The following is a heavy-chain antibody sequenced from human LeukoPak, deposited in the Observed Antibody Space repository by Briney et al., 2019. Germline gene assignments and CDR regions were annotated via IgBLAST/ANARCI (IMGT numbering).Heavy chain of an antibody. CDR1: GGSISSSSYS. D-gene: IGHD2-21*01. Sequence: TSETLSLTCTVSGGSISSSSYSWGWIRQPPGKGLEWIGSIYYSGSTYYNPSLKSRVTISVDTSKNQFSLKLSSVTAADTAVYYCASFYGGNWYYFDYWGQGTLVTVSS. V-gene: IGHV4-39*01. J-gene: IGHJ4*02. CDR2: IYYSGST. CDR3: ASFYGGNWYYFDY.